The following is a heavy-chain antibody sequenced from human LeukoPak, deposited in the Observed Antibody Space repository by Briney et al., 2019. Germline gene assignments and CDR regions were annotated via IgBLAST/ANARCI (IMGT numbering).Heavy chain of an antibody. CDR1: GFTFSSYD. J-gene: IGHJ4*02. D-gene: IGHD3-10*01. CDR3: ARGTGPDYYGSGSSRGFGY. CDR2: IGTAGDT. Sequence: GGSLRLSCAASGFTFSSYDMHWVRQATGKGLEWVSAIGTAGDTYYPGSVKGRFTISRENAKNSLYLQMNSLSAGDTAVYYCARGTGPDYYGSGSSRGFGYWGQGTLVTVAS. V-gene: IGHV3-13*01.